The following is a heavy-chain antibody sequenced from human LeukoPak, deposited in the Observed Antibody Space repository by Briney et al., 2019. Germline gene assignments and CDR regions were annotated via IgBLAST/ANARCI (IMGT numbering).Heavy chain of an antibody. D-gene: IGHD4-23*01. CDR1: GGSISSGSYY. J-gene: IGHJ2*01. CDR2: IYTSGST. Sequence: PSQTLSLTCTVSGGSISSGSYYWSWIRQPPGKGLEWIGRIYTSGSTNYNPSLKSRVTISVDTSKNQFSLKLSSVTAADTAVYYCAREIMTTVVTRDWYFDLWGRGTLVTVSS. CDR3: AREIMTTVVTRDWYFDL. V-gene: IGHV4-61*02.